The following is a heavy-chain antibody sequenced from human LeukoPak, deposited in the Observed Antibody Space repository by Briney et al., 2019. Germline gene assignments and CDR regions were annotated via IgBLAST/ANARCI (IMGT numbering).Heavy chain of an antibody. CDR1: GGSISSSSYY. CDR3: ARGPYGSGSYLIDY. D-gene: IGHD3-10*01. CDR2: IYYSGST. J-gene: IGHJ4*02. V-gene: IGHV4-39*07. Sequence: PSETLSLTCTVSGGSISSSSYYWGWIRQPPGKGLEWIGSIYYSGSTYYNPSLKSRDTMSVDTSKNQFSLKLSSVTAADTAVYYCARGPYGSGSYLIDYWGQGTLVTVSS.